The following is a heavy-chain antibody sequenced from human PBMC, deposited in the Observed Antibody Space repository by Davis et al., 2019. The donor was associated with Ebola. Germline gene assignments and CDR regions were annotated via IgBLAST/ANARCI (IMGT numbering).Heavy chain of an antibody. CDR2: INPSGGTT. J-gene: IGHJ6*02. CDR1: GYTLVSYY. V-gene: IGHV1-46*01. Sequence: ASVKVSCKASGYTLVSYYAHWVRQAPGQGLEWMGIINPSGGTTTYAQKFQGRVTMTRDTSTNTLYMELSSLTSGDTAVYYCVRDLFIYSNYGMGYYYGMDVWGQGTTVTVSS. D-gene: IGHD4-11*01. CDR3: VRDLFIYSNYGMGYYYGMDV.